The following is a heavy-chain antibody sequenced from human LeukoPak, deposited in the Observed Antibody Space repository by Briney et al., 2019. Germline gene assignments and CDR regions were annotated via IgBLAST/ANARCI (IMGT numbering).Heavy chain of an antibody. V-gene: IGHV1-46*01. CDR3: ARAVTMIEGSDY. CDR1: GYTFTGYY. J-gene: IGHJ4*02. Sequence: ASVKVSCKASGYTFTGYYMHWVRQAPGQGLEWMGIINPSGGSTSYAQKLQGRVTMTTDTSTSTAYMELRSLRSDDTAVYYCARAVTMIEGSDYWGQGTLVTVSS. CDR2: INPSGGST. D-gene: IGHD3-22*01.